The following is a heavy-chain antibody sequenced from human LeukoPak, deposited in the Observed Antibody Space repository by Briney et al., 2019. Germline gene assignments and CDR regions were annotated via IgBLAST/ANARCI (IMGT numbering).Heavy chain of an antibody. CDR3: ASSGSSLHYYYYYMDV. Sequence: SETLSLTCTVSGGSLSSGGYYWSWIRQPPGKGLEWIGYIYHSGSTYYNPSLKSRVTISVDRSKNQFSLKLSSVTAADTAVYYCASSGSSLHYYYYYMDVWGKGTTVTVSS. V-gene: IGHV4-30-2*01. CDR2: IYHSGST. J-gene: IGHJ6*03. D-gene: IGHD6-13*01. CDR1: GGSLSSGGYY.